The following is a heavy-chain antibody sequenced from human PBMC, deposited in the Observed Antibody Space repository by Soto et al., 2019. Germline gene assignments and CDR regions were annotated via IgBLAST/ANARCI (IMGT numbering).Heavy chain of an antibody. CDR2: ISGSGGST. CDR1: GFPFSTYA. V-gene: IGHV3-23*01. CDR3: AKNWDTTFSSSSH. D-gene: IGHD6-6*01. Sequence: EVQLLESGGGLVQPGGSLRLSCAASGFPFSTYAMTWVRQAPGKGLEWVSAISGSGGSTYYADSVKGRFTISRDKSKNTLFLQMNSLRAEDTAVYYCAKNWDTTFSSSSHWGQGTLVTVPS. J-gene: IGHJ4*02.